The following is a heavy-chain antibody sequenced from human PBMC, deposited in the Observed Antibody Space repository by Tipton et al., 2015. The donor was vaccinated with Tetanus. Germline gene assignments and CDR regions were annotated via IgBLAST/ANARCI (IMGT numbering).Heavy chain of an antibody. Sequence: SLRLSCAASGFTVSSNYMSWVRQAPGKGLEWVSVIYSGGSTYYADSVKGRFTISRDNSKNTLYLQMNSLRAEDTAVYYCASDRNYDSSGYLFDYWGQGTLVTVSS. J-gene: IGHJ4*02. CDR1: GFTVSSNY. D-gene: IGHD3-22*01. CDR2: IYSGGST. V-gene: IGHV3-53*01. CDR3: ASDRNYDSSGYLFDY.